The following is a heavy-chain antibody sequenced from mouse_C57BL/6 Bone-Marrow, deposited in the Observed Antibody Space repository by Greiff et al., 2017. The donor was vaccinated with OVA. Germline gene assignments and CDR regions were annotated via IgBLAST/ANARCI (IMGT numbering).Heavy chain of an antibody. CDR2: INPYNGGT. CDR3: ARLVYGYDDYFDY. Sequence: EVQLQQSGPVLVKPGASVKMSCKASGYTFTDYYMNWVKQSHGKSLEWIGVINPYNGGTSYNQKFKGKATLTVDKSSSTAYMELNSLTSEDSAVYYCARLVYGYDDYFDYWGQGTTLTVSS. D-gene: IGHD2-2*01. V-gene: IGHV1-19*01. CDR1: GYTFTDYY. J-gene: IGHJ2*01.